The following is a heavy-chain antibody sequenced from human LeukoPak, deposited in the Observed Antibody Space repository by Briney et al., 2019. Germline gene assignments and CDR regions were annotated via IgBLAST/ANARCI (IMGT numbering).Heavy chain of an antibody. J-gene: IGHJ3*02. CDR3: AKDRGYDSWSSVGVDAFDI. CDR1: GGSISSYY. D-gene: IGHD3-22*01. Sequence: SETLSLTCTVSGGSISSYYWSWIRQPPGKGLEWIGYIYYSGSTNYNPSLKSRVTISVDTSKNQFSLKLSSVTAEDTAVYYCAKDRGYDSWSSVGVDAFDIWGQGTMVTVSS. V-gene: IGHV4-59*01. CDR2: IYYSGST.